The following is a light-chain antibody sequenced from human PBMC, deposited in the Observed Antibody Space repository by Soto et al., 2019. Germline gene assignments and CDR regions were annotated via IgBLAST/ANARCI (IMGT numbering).Light chain of an antibody. Sequence: DIVMTQSPDSLAVSLGERATINCKSSQSVLYNSNNKNYLAWYQQKPGQPPKLLIYWASTWESGVPDRFSGSGSGTDFALTISSLQAEDVAVYYCQQYYSTLYTFGQGTKLEIK. J-gene: IGKJ2*01. CDR1: QSVLYNSNNKNY. CDR2: WAS. CDR3: QQYYSTLYT. V-gene: IGKV4-1*01.